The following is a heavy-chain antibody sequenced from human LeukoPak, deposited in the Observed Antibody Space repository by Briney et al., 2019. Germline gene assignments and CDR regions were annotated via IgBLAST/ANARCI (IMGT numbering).Heavy chain of an antibody. J-gene: IGHJ3*02. CDR3: ARERGTMVRGVILLDAFDI. D-gene: IGHD3-10*01. CDR2: INPSGGST. V-gene: IGHV1-46*01. Sequence: ASVKVSCKASGYTFTSYYMHWVRQAPGQGLEWMGIINPSGGSTSYAQKFQGRVTMTRDTSTSTVYMELSSLRSEDTAVYYCARERGTMVRGVILLDAFDIWGQGTMVTVSS. CDR1: GYTFTSYY.